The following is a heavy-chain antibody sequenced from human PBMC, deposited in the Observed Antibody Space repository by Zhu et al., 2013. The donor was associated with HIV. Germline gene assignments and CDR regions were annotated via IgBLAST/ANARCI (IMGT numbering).Heavy chain of an antibody. Sequence: QVQLVQSGAEVKKPGASVKVSCKASGYTFTSYYLHWVRQAPGQGLEWMGIIDPSGDSTSYAQKFQGRVTMTRDTSTNTVYMELSSLRFEDTAVYYCASITVTSYFWGQGTLVTVSP. V-gene: IGHV1-46*01. CDR2: IDPSGDST. D-gene: IGHD4-17*01. CDR3: ASITVTSYF. J-gene: IGHJ4*02. CDR1: GYTFTSYY.